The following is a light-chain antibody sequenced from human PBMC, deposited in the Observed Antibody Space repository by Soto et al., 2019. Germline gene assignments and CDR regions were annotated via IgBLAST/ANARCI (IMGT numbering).Light chain of an antibody. CDR2: GAS. Sequence: DIQMTQSPSTLSGSVGDRVTITCRASQTISSWLAWYQQKPGKAPKLLIYGASSRATGIPDRFSGSGSGTDFTLTISRLEPEDFAVYYCQQYGSSLGVTFGGGTKVEIK. CDR1: QTISSW. CDR3: QQYGSSLGVT. J-gene: IGKJ4*01. V-gene: IGKV1-5*01.